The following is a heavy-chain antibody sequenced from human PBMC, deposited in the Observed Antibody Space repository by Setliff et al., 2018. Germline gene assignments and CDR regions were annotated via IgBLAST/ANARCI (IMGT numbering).Heavy chain of an antibody. V-gene: IGHV1-18*01. CDR3: SRLVRYCSKTTCQTASGAEL. Sequence: GASVKVSCKVSGGAFSNYGLTWVRQAPGQGLVWMGRISVYTGNTNYAPKLQGRVTMTTDASTSTAYMELRGLTSDDTAVYYCSRLVRYCSKTTCQTASGAELWGQGTLVTVSS. D-gene: IGHD2-8*01. CDR2: ISVYTGNT. J-gene: IGHJ4*02. CDR1: GGAFSNYG.